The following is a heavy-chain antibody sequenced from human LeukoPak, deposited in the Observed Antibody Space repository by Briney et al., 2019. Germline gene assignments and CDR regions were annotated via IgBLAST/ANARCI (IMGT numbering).Heavy chain of an antibody. V-gene: IGHV1-8*01. CDR1: GYTFTSYD. CDR2: MNPNSGNT. CDR3: ARVSQGTAGQDFGY. J-gene: IGHJ4*02. Sequence: GASVKVSCKASGYTFTSYDINWVRQATGQGLEWMGWMNPNSGNTGYAQKFQGRVTMTRNTSISTAYMELSSLRSEDTAVYYCARVSQGTAGQDFGYWGQGTLVTVSS. D-gene: IGHD1-14*01.